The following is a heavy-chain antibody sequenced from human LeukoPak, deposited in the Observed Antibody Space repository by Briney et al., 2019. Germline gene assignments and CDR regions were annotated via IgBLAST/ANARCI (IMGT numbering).Heavy chain of an antibody. J-gene: IGHJ4*02. CDR1: GYSISDGFY. D-gene: IGHD3-16*01. CDR3: ARESGGPFDY. CDR2: IFHSGTT. Sequence: SETLSLTCTVSGYSISDGFYWDWIRQTPGKGLEWIGSIFHSGTTYYNPSLKSRVTISADTSKNHFSLNLNSVTASDTAVYYCARESGGPFDYWGQGTLVTVSS. V-gene: IGHV4-38-2*02.